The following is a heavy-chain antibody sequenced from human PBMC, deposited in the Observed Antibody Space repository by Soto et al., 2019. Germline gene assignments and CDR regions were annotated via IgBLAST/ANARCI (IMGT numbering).Heavy chain of an antibody. CDR1: GFTFSTYA. J-gene: IGHJ4*02. D-gene: IGHD3-10*01. V-gene: IGHV3-23*01. Sequence: EVQLLESGGGLVQPGGSLRLSCAASGFTFSTYAMTWVRQAPGKGLAWLSSISGSGSTYYADSVKGRFTISRNNSKKSPYLQINSLRAEDTAVYYCAKVISTSGSSLWGRGSLVTVSS. CDR2: ISGSGST. CDR3: AKVISTSGSSL.